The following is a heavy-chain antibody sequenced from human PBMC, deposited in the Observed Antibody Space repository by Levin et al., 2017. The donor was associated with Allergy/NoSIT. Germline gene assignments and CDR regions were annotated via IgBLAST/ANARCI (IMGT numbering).Heavy chain of an antibody. D-gene: IGHD5/OR15-5a*01. CDR2: MSESGNT. J-gene: IGHJ6*02. V-gene: IGHV4-59*01. CDR1: GVSIGSYY. Sequence: SETLSLTCTVSGVSIGSYYWNWIRQAPGKGLECIGRMSESGNTNYNPSLESRVTISVDTSKNQISLKVTSVTAADTAVYYCARNRIIVSGGNDYDYGMDGWGQGTTVTVSS. CDR3: ARNRIIVSGGNDYDYGMDG.